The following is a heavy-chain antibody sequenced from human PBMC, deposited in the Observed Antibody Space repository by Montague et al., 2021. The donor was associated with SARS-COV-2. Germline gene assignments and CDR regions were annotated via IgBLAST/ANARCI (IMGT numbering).Heavy chain of an antibody. Sequence: QSGAEVKKPGESLRISCKGSGYSFTTYWINWVRQMPGKGLEWMGKIDPSDSNTYYSPSFQGHVTISVDKSISTAYLQWTSLKASDTAMFYCATPDYWGQGTLVTVSS. CDR2: IDPSDSNT. J-gene: IGHJ4*02. CDR3: ATPDY. CDR1: GYSFTTYW. V-gene: IGHV5-10-1*01.